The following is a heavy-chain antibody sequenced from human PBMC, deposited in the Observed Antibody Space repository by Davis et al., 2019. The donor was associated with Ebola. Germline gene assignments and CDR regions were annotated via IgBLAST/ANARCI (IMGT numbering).Heavy chain of an antibody. V-gene: IGHV4-39*01. D-gene: IGHD2-21*01. CDR1: GGSISSSSYY. CDR3: ARLPTYCGGDCYYLDY. Sequence: MPSETLSLTCTVSGGSISSSSYYWGWIRQPPGKGLEWIGSIYYSGSTYYNPSLKSRVTISVDTSKNQFSLKLSSVTAADTAVYYCARLPTYCGGDCYYLDYWGQGTLVTVSS. CDR2: IYYSGST. J-gene: IGHJ4*02.